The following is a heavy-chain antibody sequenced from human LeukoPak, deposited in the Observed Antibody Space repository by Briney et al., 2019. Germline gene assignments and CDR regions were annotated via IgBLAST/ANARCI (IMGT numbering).Heavy chain of an antibody. CDR2: INPNSGGT. CDR3: ARDFPFSNSSSLGVDDDY. Sequence: ASVKVSCKASGYTFTGYYMHWVRQAPGQGLEWMGWINPNSGGTNYQGRVTMTRDTSISTAYMELSRLRSDDTAAYYCARDFPFSNSSSLGVDDDYWGQGTLVTVSS. J-gene: IGHJ4*02. CDR1: GYTFTGYY. V-gene: IGHV1-2*02. D-gene: IGHD6-6*01.